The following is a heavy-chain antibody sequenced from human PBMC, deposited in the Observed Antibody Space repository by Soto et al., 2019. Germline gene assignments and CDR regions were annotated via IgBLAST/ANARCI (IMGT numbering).Heavy chain of an antibody. Sequence: SETLSLTCTVSGGSISSYYWSWIRQPPGKGLEWIGYIYYSGSTNYNPSLKSRVTISVDTSKNQFSLKLSSVTAADTAVYYCARHLPFSSWGYYFDYWGQGTLVTVSS. CDR3: ARHLPFSSWGYYFDY. J-gene: IGHJ4*02. V-gene: IGHV4-59*08. D-gene: IGHD6-13*01. CDR2: IYYSGST. CDR1: GGSISSYY.